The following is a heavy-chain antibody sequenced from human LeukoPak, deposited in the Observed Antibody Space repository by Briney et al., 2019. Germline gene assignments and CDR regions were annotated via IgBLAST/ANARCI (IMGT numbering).Heavy chain of an antibody. D-gene: IGHD6-13*01. J-gene: IGHJ4*02. CDR2: ISGSGGST. V-gene: IGHV3-23*01. CDR1: GFAFSSYA. Sequence: GGSLRLSCAASGFAFSSYAMSWVRQAPGKGLEWVSAISGSGGSTYYADSVKGRFTISRDNSKNTLYLQVNSLRAEDTAVYYCAKAAGIAAAGTFYFDYWGQGTLVTVSS. CDR3: AKAAGIAAAGTFYFDY.